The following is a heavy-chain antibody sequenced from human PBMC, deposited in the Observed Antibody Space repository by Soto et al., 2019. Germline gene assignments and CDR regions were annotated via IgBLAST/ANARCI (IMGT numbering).Heavy chain of an antibody. CDR2: IKQDGGEK. V-gene: IGHV3-7*01. CDR3: ARGRYYYGSGSYRYRLDY. CDR1: GFTFSNYY. J-gene: IGHJ4*02. Sequence: EVQLVESGGGLVQPGGSLRLSCAASGFTFSNYYMTWVRQAPGKGLEWVANIKQDGGEKYYVDSVQGRFTISRDNAKYSLHLQMQSLRAEDTAVYYCARGRYYYGSGSYRYRLDYWGQGTLVTVSS. D-gene: IGHD3-10*01.